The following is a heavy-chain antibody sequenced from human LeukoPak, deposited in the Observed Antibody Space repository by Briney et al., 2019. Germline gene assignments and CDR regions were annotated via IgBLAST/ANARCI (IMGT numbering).Heavy chain of an antibody. J-gene: IGHJ5*02. D-gene: IGHD3-3*01. CDR2: INHSGST. CDR3: ARGSWRFDP. Sequence: KPSETLSLTCAVYGGSFSGYYWSWIRQPPGKGLEWIGEINHSGSTNYNPSLKSRVTISVDTSKNQFSLKLSSVTAADTAVYYCARGSWRFDPWGQGTLVTVSS. CDR1: GGSFSGYY. V-gene: IGHV4-34*01.